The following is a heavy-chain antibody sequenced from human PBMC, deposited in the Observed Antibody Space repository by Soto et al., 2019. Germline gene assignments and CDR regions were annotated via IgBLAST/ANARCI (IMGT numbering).Heavy chain of an antibody. V-gene: IGHV1-69*01. J-gene: IGHJ4*02. CDR1: GGTFSRHA. CDR3: ARGWGYDSSDYYYAY. CDR2: IIPIFGTA. Sequence: QVQLVQSGAEVRKPGSSVKVSCKASGGTFSRHAISWVRQAPGQGLEWMGGIIPIFGTANYAQKFQGRVTISADESTSTAYMELSSLRSEDTAIYFCARGWGYDSSDYYYAYWGQGTLVIVSS. D-gene: IGHD3-22*01.